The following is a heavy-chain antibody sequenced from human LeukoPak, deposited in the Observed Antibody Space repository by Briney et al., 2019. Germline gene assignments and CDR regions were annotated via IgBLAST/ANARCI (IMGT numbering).Heavy chain of an antibody. D-gene: IGHD3-3*01. CDR2: IKLDGSEK. CDR1: GFNVSNNY. V-gene: IGHV3-7*03. CDR3: ARDQYDTWSRRGNFDS. J-gene: IGHJ4*02. Sequence: GGSLRLSCAASGFNVSNNYMSWVRQAPGKGLEWVADIKLDGSEKNYVDSVKGRFTISRDNTKNSLYLQMNSLRVEDTAVFYCARDQYDTWSRRGNFDSWGQGTLVIVSS.